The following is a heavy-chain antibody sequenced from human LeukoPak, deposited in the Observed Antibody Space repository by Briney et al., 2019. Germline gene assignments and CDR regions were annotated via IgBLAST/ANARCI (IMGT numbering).Heavy chain of an antibody. CDR3: ARGTVPGPFDY. CDR2: IYYSGST. D-gene: IGHD4-4*01. CDR1: GGSISSYY. Sequence: KPSETLSLTCTVSGGSISSYYWSWIRQPPGKGLEWIGYIYYSGSTNYNPSLKSRVTISVDTSKNQFSLKLSSVTAADTAVYYCARGTVPGPFDYWGQGTLVTVSS. V-gene: IGHV4-59*12. J-gene: IGHJ4*02.